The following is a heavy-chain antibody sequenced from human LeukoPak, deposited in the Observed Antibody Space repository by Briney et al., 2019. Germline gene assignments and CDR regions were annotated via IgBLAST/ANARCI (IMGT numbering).Heavy chain of an antibody. V-gene: IGHV1-8*02. Sequence: ATEKVFCKASGYTFTIYDINWAPQATAQGLECRAWLNPHSDNTSYAQKLQGRVTMTRDTSTSTAYMELRSLRSDDTAVYYCARTQRITIFGLVIASTMDVWGKGTTVTVSS. CDR2: LNPHSDNT. CDR1: GYTFTIYD. J-gene: IGHJ6*03. D-gene: IGHD3-3*01. CDR3: ARTQRITIFGLVIASTMDV.